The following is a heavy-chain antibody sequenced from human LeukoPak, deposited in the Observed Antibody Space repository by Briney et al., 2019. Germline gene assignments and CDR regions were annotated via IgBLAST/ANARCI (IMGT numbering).Heavy chain of an antibody. V-gene: IGHV3-30*03. CDR2: ISYDGSNK. J-gene: IGHJ4*02. Sequence: GGSLRLSCAASGFTFSNAWMSWVRQAPGKGLEWVAVISYDGSNKYYADSVKGRFTISRDNSKNTLYLQMNSLRAEDTAVYYCARGGPFRYCSGGSCRQLMGYFDYWGQGTLVTVSS. CDR3: ARGGPFRYCSGGSCRQLMGYFDY. CDR1: GFTFSNAW. D-gene: IGHD2-15*01.